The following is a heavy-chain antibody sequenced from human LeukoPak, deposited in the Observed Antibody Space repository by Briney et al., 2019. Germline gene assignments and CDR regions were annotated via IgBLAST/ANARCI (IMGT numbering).Heavy chain of an antibody. V-gene: IGHV3-11*01. CDR2: ISSSGITI. CDR1: GFTFSDYY. J-gene: IGHJ6*03. D-gene: IGHD6-13*01. Sequence: GGSLRLSCAASGFTFSDYYMTWIRQAPGKGLEWVSYISSSGITIYYADSVKGRFTISRDNAKNSLYLQMNSLRAEDTAVYFCARGAAADFYYHYYMDVWGRGTTVTVSS. CDR3: ARGAAADFYYHYYMDV.